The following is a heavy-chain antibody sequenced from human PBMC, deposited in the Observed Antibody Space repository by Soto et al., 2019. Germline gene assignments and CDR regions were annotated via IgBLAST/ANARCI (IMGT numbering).Heavy chain of an antibody. CDR1: GYTFINYH. Sequence: VQLVQSGGEVKKPGASVTVSCKASGYTFINYHITWVRQAPGQELEWMAWINTYNGMTDYAQRFQGRVTMTRDISTSTAYMELRNLGSDDTAVYFCAKSPRGEMATDWGQGTLVTVSS. CDR3: AKSPRGEMATD. CDR2: INTYNGMT. V-gene: IGHV1-18*01. D-gene: IGHD5-12*01. J-gene: IGHJ4*02.